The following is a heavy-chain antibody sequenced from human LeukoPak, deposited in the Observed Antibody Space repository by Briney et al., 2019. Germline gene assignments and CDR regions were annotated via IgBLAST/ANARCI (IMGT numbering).Heavy chain of an antibody. CDR1: GFTFSSYA. Sequence: RTGGSLRLSCAASGFTFSSYAMSWVRQAPGKGLEWIGYIYYSGTTNYNPSLKSRVTISVDTSKNQFSLKLSSVTAADTAVYYCARGVYIAAAQYGYWGQGTLVTVSS. V-gene: IGHV4-59*01. J-gene: IGHJ4*02. CDR2: IYYSGTT. D-gene: IGHD6-13*01. CDR3: ARGVYIAAAQYGY.